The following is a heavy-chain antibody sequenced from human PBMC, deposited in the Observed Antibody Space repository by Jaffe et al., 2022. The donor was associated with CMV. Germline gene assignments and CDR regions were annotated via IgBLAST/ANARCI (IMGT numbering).Heavy chain of an antibody. CDR2: FDPEDGET. V-gene: IGHV1-24*01. CDR1: GYTLTELS. D-gene: IGHD3-10*01. Sequence: QVQLVQSGAEVKKPGASVKVSCKVSGYTLTELSMHWVRQAPGKGLEWMGGFDPEDGETIYAQKFQGRVTMTEDTSTDTAYMELSSLRSEDTAVYYCATGTTLRDRQPLLWFGEFDYWGQGTLVTVSS. J-gene: IGHJ4*02. CDR3: ATGTTLRDRQPLLWFGEFDY.